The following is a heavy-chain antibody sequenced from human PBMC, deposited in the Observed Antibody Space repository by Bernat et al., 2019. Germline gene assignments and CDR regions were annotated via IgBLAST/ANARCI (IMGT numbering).Heavy chain of an antibody. J-gene: IGHJ6*02. CDR3: AKGRGSYYYGSGSFKYYYYYGMDV. CDR1: GFTFSSYA. D-gene: IGHD3-10*01. V-gene: IGHV3-23*01. Sequence: EVQLLESGGGLVQPGGSLRLSCAASGFTFSSYAMSWVRQAPGKGLEWVSAISGSGGSTYYADSVKCRCTISRDKSKNTLYLKINSLRAEDTAVYYCAKGRGSYYYGSGSFKYYYYYGMDVWGQGTTVTVSS. CDR2: ISGSGGST.